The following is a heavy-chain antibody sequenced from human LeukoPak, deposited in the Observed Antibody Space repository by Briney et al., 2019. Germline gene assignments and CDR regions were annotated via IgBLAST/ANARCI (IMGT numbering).Heavy chain of an antibody. CDR1: GGPISTYY. CDR2: LYYSGSTT. Sequence: SETLSLTCTVSGGPISTYYWSWIRQPPGKGLEWIAYLYYSGSTTKYNPSLKSRATISLDTSKNQLFLNLNSVTAADTAAYYGARMGCSSSGLIDYYYYMDVWGRGTTVTVSS. V-gene: IGHV4-59*01. CDR3: ARMGCSSSGLIDYYYYMDV. J-gene: IGHJ6*03. D-gene: IGHD6-6*01.